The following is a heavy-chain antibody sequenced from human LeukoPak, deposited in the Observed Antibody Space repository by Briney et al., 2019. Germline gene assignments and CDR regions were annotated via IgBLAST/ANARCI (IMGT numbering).Heavy chain of an antibody. CDR3: AILDYSQWFDP. J-gene: IGHJ5*02. CDR1: GGSISSSNW. V-gene: IGHV4-4*02. CDR2: IYHSGST. D-gene: IGHD4-11*01. Sequence: PSETXSLTCAVSGGSISSSNWWSWVRQPPGKGLEWIGEIYHSGSTNYNPSLKSRVTISVDTSKNQFSLKLSSVTAADTAVYYCAILDYSQWFDPWGQGTLVTVSS.